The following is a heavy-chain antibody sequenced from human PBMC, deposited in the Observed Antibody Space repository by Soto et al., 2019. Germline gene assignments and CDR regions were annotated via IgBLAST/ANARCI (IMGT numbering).Heavy chain of an antibody. CDR1: GYTYSSYA. V-gene: IGHV1-3*01. J-gene: IGHJ4*02. CDR3: ARGEVWPLVARPLFDY. Sequence: QVQLVQSGAEVKKPGASVKLSCETSGYTYSSYAIHWVRQAPGQRPEWMGWISAGNGNTKYSETFRGRVTITSDSSARTAYMDLTSLTAEDTAVYHCARGEVWPLVARPLFDYWGQGTLVTVSS. CDR2: ISAGNGNT. D-gene: IGHD6-6*01.